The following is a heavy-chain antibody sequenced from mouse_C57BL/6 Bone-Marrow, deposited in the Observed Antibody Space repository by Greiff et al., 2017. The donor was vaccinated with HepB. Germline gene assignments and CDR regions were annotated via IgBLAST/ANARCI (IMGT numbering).Heavy chain of an antibody. J-gene: IGHJ4*01. CDR2: ISYDGSN. CDR1: GYSITSGYY. V-gene: IGHV3-6*01. CDR3: ARFSYYAMDY. Sequence: EVHLVESGPGLVKPSQSLSLTCSVPGYSITSGYYWNWIRQFPGNKLEWMGYISYDGSNNCNPSLKNRISITRDTSKNQFFLKLNSVTTEDTATYYCARFSYYAMDYWGQGTSVTVSS.